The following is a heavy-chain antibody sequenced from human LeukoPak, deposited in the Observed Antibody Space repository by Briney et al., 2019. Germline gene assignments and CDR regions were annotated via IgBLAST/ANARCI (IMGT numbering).Heavy chain of an antibody. CDR3: ARPIHDYGDYLDAFDI. CDR2: ISAHDGKT. Sequence: ASVKVSCKASGYTFTNHGIGWVRQAPGQGLEWMGWISAHDGKTKYAKKVQGRVTTTTDTSTSTAYMELRSLRSDDSAIYYCARPIHDYGDYLDAFDIWGQGTMVSVTS. J-gene: IGHJ3*02. CDR1: GYTFTNHG. V-gene: IGHV1-18*01. D-gene: IGHD4-17*01.